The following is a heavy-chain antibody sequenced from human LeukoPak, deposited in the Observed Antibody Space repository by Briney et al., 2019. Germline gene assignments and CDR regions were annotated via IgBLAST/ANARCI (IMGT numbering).Heavy chain of an antibody. CDR3: ASRSSGYYGAFDI. CDR2: ISSSRSYI. Sequence: GGSLRLSCAASGFTFSSYSMNWVRQAPGKGLEGVSSISSSRSYIYYADSVKGRFTISRDNDKNSLYLKMNSLRAEDTAVYSCASRSSGYYGAFDIWGQGTMVTVSS. V-gene: IGHV3-21*01. D-gene: IGHD3-22*01. J-gene: IGHJ3*02. CDR1: GFTFSSYS.